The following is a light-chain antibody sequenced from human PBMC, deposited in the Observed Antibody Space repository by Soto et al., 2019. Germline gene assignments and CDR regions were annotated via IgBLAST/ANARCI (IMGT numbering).Light chain of an antibody. J-gene: IGKJ5*01. CDR2: AAS. V-gene: IGKV1-39*01. CDR1: QIISSY. Sequence: DIQMTQSPSSLSASVGDRVTITCRASQIISSYLNWYQQKPGKAPKLLIYAASSLQSGVPSRFSGRGSGTDFTLTISSLQPEDFATYYCQHTYITPNTFGQGTRLEIK. CDR3: QHTYITPNT.